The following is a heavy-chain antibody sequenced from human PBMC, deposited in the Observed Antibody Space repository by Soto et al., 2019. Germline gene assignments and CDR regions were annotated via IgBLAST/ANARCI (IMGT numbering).Heavy chain of an antibody. CDR3: VKAIGTNTFDF. D-gene: IGHD2-8*01. J-gene: IGHJ3*01. V-gene: IGHV3-23*01. CDR2: ITGSGVYT. CDR1: GFIFSNYI. Sequence: GGSLRLSCAASGFIFSNYIMAWVRQAPGKGLEWVSSITGSGVYTFYADSVRGRFTISRDNSKNTLFFQMNTLRADDTAIYFCVKAIGTNTFDFWGQGTLGTVS.